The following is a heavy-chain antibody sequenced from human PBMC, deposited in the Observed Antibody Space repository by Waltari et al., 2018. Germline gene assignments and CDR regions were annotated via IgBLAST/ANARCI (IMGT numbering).Heavy chain of an antibody. J-gene: IGHJ4*02. Sequence: QVQLQESGPGLVKPSQTLSLTCTVSGGSISRGGYYWSWLRQHPGKGLEWIGYIYYSGSTYYNPSLKSRVTISVDTSKNQFSLKLSSVTAADTAVYYCAREHYDFWSGYRFDYWGQGTLVTVSS. D-gene: IGHD3-3*01. CDR3: AREHYDFWSGYRFDY. CDR1: GGSISRGGYY. CDR2: IYYSGST. V-gene: IGHV4-31*03.